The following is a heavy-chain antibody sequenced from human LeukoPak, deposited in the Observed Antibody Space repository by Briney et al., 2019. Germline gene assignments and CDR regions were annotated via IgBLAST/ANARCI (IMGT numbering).Heavy chain of an antibody. D-gene: IGHD6-19*01. CDR2: IKQDGSEK. CDR1: GFTFSSYW. CDR3: ARGRSSGWFDY. J-gene: IGHJ4*02. Sequence: GGSLRLSCAASGFTFSSYWMNWVRQAPGKGLEWVANIKQDGSEKYYVDSVKGRFTISRDNAKNSLYLQMYSLRAEDTAVYYCARGRSSGWFDYWGQGTLVTVSS. V-gene: IGHV3-7*05.